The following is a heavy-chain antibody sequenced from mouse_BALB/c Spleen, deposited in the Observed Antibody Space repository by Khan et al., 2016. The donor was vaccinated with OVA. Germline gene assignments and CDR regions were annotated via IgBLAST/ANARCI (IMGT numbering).Heavy chain of an antibody. CDR2: ISSGGDYT. Sequence: EVKLVESGGDLVKPGGSLKLSCAASGFTFSSYSMSWVRQTPDKRLEWVASISSGGDYTYYPDIVKGRFTISRDNAKNTLYLEISSLKSEDTAMYYCASHLTGSFAYWGQGTLVTVSA. J-gene: IGHJ3*01. V-gene: IGHV5-6*01. CDR1: GFTFSSYS. D-gene: IGHD4-1*01. CDR3: ASHLTGSFAY.